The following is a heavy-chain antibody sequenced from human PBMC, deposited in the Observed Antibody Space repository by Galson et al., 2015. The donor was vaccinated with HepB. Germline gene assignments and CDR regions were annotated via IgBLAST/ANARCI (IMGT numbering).Heavy chain of an antibody. CDR2: IDPSDSYT. D-gene: IGHD2-2*01. CDR1: GYSFTSYW. Sequence: QSGAEVKKPGGSLRISCKGSGYSFTSYWISWVRQMPGKGLEWMGRIDPSDSYTNYSPSFQGHVTISADKSISTAYLQWSSLKASDTAMYYCACSSGVPAALDYNYYYYGMDVWGQGTTVTVSS. J-gene: IGHJ6*02. CDR3: ACSSGVPAALDYNYYYYGMDV. V-gene: IGHV5-10-1*01.